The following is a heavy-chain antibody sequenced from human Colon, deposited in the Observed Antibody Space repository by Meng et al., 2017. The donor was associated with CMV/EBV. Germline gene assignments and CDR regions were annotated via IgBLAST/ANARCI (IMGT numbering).Heavy chain of an antibody. CDR3: ANYYMGVGGQSP. Sequence: PGSGGSFTIPGNHWRWIRQHPGEGLEWIGQMSYTGRTYYNPSLRGRALISLDTSKNQFSLELNSVTAADTAVYYCANYYMGVGGQSPWGQGTLVTVSS. CDR1: GGSFTIPGNH. CDR2: MSYTGRT. V-gene: IGHV4-31*03. D-gene: IGHD3-10*01. J-gene: IGHJ5*02.